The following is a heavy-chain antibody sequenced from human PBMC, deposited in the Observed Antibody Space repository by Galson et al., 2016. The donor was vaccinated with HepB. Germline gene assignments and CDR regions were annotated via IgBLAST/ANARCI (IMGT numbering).Heavy chain of an antibody. J-gene: IGHJ6*02. D-gene: IGHD3-22*01. CDR2: ISGSSSNI. Sequence: SLRLSCAASGFSFSTYGMNWVRQAPGKGLEWLSYISGSSSNIYYADSVKGRFTISRDNDKNSLHLQMNSLRDEDTAVYYCARYYDSSGYCSQHCGMDVWGQGTLVTVSS. CDR3: ARYYDSSGYCSQHCGMDV. V-gene: IGHV3-48*02. CDR1: GFSFSTYG.